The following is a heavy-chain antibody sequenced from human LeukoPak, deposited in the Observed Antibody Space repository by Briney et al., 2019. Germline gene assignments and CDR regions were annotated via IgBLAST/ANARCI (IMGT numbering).Heavy chain of an antibody. Sequence: GASVKVSCKVSGYTLTELPMHWVRQAPGKGLEWMGGFDPEDGETIYAQKFQGRVTMTEDTSTDTAYMELSSLRSEDTAVYYCATEAEWSRFFDYWGQGTLVTVSS. V-gene: IGHV1-24*01. J-gene: IGHJ4*02. D-gene: IGHD3-3*01. CDR1: GYTLTELP. CDR3: ATEAEWSRFFDY. CDR2: FDPEDGET.